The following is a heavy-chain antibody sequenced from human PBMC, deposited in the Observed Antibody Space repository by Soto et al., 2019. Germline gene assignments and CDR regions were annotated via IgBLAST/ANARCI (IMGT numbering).Heavy chain of an antibody. CDR2: VHYGGST. CDR1: GGSISSSSYY. J-gene: IGHJ6*03. CDR3: ARPRRGSGFDYYYYMDV. Sequence: PLETLSLTCTVSGGSISSSSYYWGWIRQPPGKGLEWIGNVHYGGSTYYNPSLKSRVTISVDTSKNQFSLRLSSVTAADTAVYFCARPRRGSGFDYYYYMDVWGKGTTVTVSS. V-gene: IGHV4-39*01. D-gene: IGHD3-16*01.